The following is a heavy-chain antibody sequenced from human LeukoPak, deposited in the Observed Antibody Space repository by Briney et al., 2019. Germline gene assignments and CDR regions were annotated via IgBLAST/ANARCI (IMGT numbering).Heavy chain of an antibody. Sequence: ASVKVSCKASGYTFTSYAMHWVRQAPGQRLEWMGWINAGNGNTKYSQKFQGRVTIIRDTSASTAYMELSSLRSEDTAVYYCARSQISYSSSWYVPGWGDNWFDPWGQGTLVTVSS. CDR2: INAGNGNT. J-gene: IGHJ5*02. D-gene: IGHD6-13*01. V-gene: IGHV1-3*01. CDR1: GYTFTSYA. CDR3: ARSQISYSSSWYVPGWGDNWFDP.